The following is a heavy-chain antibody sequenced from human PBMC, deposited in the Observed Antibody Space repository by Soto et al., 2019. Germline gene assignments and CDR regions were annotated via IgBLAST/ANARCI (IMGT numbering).Heavy chain of an antibody. CDR3: ARAVAVPADFDY. D-gene: IGHD6-19*01. Sequence: ASVKVSCKASGYTFTSYAMHWVRQAPGQRLEWMGWINAGNGNTKYSQKFQGRVTITRDTSASTAYMELSSLRSEDTAVYFCARAVAVPADFDYWGQGTQVTVSS. V-gene: IGHV1-3*01. CDR1: GYTFTSYA. J-gene: IGHJ4*02. CDR2: INAGNGNT.